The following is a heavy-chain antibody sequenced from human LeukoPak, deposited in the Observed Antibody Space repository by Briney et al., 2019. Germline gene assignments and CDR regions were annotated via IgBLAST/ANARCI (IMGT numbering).Heavy chain of an antibody. CDR2: IYTSGST. J-gene: IGHJ4*02. CDR1: GGSISSYY. D-gene: IGHD5-18*01. V-gene: IGHV4-4*07. CDR3: AREGYSYGNEIFDY. Sequence: SETLSLTCTASGGSISSYYWSWIRQPAWKGLEWIGRIYTSGSTNYNPSLRSRVTMSVDTSKNQFSLKLSSVTAADTAVYYCAREGYSYGNEIFDYWGQGTLVTVSS.